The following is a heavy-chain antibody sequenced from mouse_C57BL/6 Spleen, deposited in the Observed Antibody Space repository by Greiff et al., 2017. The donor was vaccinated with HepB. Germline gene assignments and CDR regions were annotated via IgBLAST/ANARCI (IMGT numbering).Heavy chain of an antibody. D-gene: IGHD2-4*01. CDR1: GYTFTDYY. J-gene: IGHJ3*01. CDR3: ARRGDYDPFAY. Sequence: EVQLQQSGPVLVKPGASVKMSCKASGYTFTDYYMNWVKQSHGKSLEWIGVINPYNGGTSYNQKFKGKATLTVDKSSSTAYMELNSLTSEDSAVYYCARRGDYDPFAYWGQGTLVTVSA. CDR2: INPYNGGT. V-gene: IGHV1-19*01.